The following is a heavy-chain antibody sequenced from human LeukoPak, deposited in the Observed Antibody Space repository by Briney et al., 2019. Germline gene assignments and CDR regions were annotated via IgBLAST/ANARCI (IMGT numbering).Heavy chain of an antibody. CDR2: IYYSGST. Sequence: SETLSLTCTVSGGSISSGGYYWSWIRQHPGKGLEWIGYIYYSGSTYYNPSLKSRVTISVDTSKNQFSPKLSSVTAADTAVYYCARGNWNYGTYYFDYWGQGTLVTVSS. CDR3: ARGNWNYGTYYFDY. V-gene: IGHV4-31*03. D-gene: IGHD1-7*01. J-gene: IGHJ4*02. CDR1: GGSISSGGYY.